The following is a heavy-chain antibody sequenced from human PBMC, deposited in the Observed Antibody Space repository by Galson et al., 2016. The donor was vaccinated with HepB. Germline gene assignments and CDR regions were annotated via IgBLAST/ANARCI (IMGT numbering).Heavy chain of an antibody. V-gene: IGHV3-7*03. CDR1: GFPFSRYC. J-gene: IGHJ6*02. CDR3: ARDGGYQSAPSPYGMDV. Sequence: SLRLSCATSGFPFSRYCMTWVRQAPGKGLEWVANIRQDESERYYVDSVKGRFTLSRDNAKSTLYLQMNSLRDEDTAVYYCARDGGYQSAPSPYGMDVWGQGTLVSVSS. D-gene: IGHD3-16*01. CDR2: IRQDESER.